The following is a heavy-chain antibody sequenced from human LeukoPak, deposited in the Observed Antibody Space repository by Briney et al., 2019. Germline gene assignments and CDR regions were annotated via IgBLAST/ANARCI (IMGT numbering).Heavy chain of an antibody. CDR1: GYTFTGYY. CDR2: INPNSGGT. CDR3: ARDGRIDTAMVTKYYYYMDV. J-gene: IGHJ6*03. Sequence: ASVKVSCKASGYTFTGYYMHWVRQAPGQGLEWMGWINPNSGGTNYAQKFQGRVTMTRDTSISTAYMELSRLRSDDTAVYYCARDGRIDTAMVTKYYYYMDVWGKGTTVTISS. V-gene: IGHV1-2*02. D-gene: IGHD5-18*01.